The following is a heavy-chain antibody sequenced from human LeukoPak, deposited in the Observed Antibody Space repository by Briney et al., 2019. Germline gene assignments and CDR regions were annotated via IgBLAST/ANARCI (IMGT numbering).Heavy chain of an antibody. V-gene: IGHV3-23*01. CDR1: GFTFSSYA. CDR2: ISGSGGST. CDR3: ARGEPYYDILTVLPYYFDY. J-gene: IGHJ4*02. D-gene: IGHD3-9*01. Sequence: GGSLRLSCAASGFTFSSYAMSWVRRAPGKGLEWVSAISGSGGSTYYADSVKGRFTISRDNAKDSLYLQMNSLRAEDTAVYYSARGEPYYDILTVLPYYFDYWGQGTLVTVSS.